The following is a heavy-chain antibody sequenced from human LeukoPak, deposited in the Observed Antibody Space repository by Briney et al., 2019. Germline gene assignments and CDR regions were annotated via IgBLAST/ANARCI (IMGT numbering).Heavy chain of an antibody. CDR1: GFTLRTYG. D-gene: IGHD2/OR15-2a*01. V-gene: IGHV3-21*06. CDR3: ARGLLSCNSVTCHKGWFDS. CDR2: ISSSSNYK. J-gene: IGHJ5*01. Sequence: PGGSLRLSCAASGFTLRTYGMNWVRQAPGKGLEWVSLISSSSNYKYYADAVKGRFTISRDNADNSLYLQMNSLRAEDTAVYYCARGLLSCNSVTCHKGWFDSWGQGTLVTVSS.